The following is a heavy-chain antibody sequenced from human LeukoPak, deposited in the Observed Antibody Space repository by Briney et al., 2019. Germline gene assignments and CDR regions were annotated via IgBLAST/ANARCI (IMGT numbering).Heavy chain of an antibody. CDR1: GFTFSSYS. V-gene: IGHV3-48*01. Sequence: PGGSLRLSCAASGFTFSSYSMNWVRQAPGKGLEWVSYISSSSSTIYYADSVKGRFTISRDNAKNSLYLQTNSLRAEDTAVYYCARGYYDSSGTYYFDYWGQGTLVTVSS. D-gene: IGHD3-22*01. CDR3: ARGYYDSSGTYYFDY. CDR2: ISSSSSTI. J-gene: IGHJ4*02.